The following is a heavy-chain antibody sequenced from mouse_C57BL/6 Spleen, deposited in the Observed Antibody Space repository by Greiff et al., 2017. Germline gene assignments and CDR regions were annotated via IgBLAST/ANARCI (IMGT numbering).Heavy chain of an antibody. CDR3: ARSPIYYGNPWFAY. CDR1: GYTFTDYY. CDR2: IYPGSGNT. D-gene: IGHD2-1*01. J-gene: IGHJ3*01. V-gene: IGHV1-76*01. Sequence: VQLQQSGAELVRPGASVKLSCKASGYTFTDYYINWVKQRPGQGLEWIARIYPGSGNTYYNEKFKGKATLTAEKSSSTAYMQLSSLTSEDSAVXVCARSPIYYGNPWFAYWGQGTLVTVSA.